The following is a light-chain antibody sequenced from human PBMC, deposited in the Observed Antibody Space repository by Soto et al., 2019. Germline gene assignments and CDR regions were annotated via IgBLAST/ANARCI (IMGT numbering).Light chain of an antibody. CDR2: AAS. CDR1: QGIRND. J-gene: IGKJ1*01. Sequence: DIQMTQSPSSLSASVGDRVTITCRASQGIRNDLGWYQHKPGKAPKLLIYAASTLVSGVPSRFSGSGSGTDFTLTISSLQPEDIATYYCHQTYNVPTWTFGQGTKVEIK. V-gene: IGKV1-39*01. CDR3: HQTYNVPTWT.